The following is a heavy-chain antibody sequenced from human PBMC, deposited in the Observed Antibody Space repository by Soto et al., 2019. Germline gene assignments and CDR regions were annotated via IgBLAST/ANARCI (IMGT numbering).Heavy chain of an antibody. Sequence: GGTLRLSCAASGFTFSSYAMHWRRQAPGKGLEWVAVISYDGSNKYYADSVKGRFTISRDNSKNTLYLQMNSLRAEDTAVFYCAKDWDDSSGSYYFSGGFDYWGQGSLVTVSS. CDR2: ISYDGSNK. CDR1: GFTFSSYA. J-gene: IGHJ4*02. V-gene: IGHV3-30-3*01. D-gene: IGHD3-22*01. CDR3: AKDWDDSSGSYYFSGGFDY.